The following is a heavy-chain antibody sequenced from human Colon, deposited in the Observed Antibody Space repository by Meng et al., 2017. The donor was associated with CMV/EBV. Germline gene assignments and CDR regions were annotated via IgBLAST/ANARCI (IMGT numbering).Heavy chain of an antibody. J-gene: IGHJ4*02. D-gene: IGHD1-26*01. CDR3: ARVGLSGSYLHS. CDR2: ISSSSSYI. Sequence: GESLKISCAASGFTFSSYSMNWVRQAPGKGLEWDSSISSSSSYIYYADSVKGRFTISRDNAKNSLYLQMNSLRAEDTAVYYCARVGLSGSYLHSWGQGTLVTVSS. V-gene: IGHV3-21*01. CDR1: GFTFSSYS.